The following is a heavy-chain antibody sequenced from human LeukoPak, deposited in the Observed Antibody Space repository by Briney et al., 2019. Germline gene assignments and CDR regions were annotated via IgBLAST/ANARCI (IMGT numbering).Heavy chain of an antibody. J-gene: IGHJ6*03. CDR3: ARDLDNSRLLGYSYMDV. CDR2: ISSGSDYI. D-gene: IGHD1-1*01. CDR1: GFTFVKYT. V-gene: IGHV3-21*01. Sequence: PGGSLRLSCVTSGFTFVKYTMHWVRQAPGKGLEWVAFISSGSDYIYYADSLKGRFTISRDNAKSSLSLLMNSLRVEDTAVYYCARDLDNSRLLGYSYMDVSGAGTTITASS.